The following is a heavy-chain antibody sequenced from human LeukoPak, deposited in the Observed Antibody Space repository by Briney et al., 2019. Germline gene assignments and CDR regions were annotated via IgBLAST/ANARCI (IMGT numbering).Heavy chain of an antibody. CDR1: GGSISSGGYY. Sequence: SETLSLTCTVSGGSISSGGYYWSWIRQHPGKGLEWIGYIYYSGSTYYNPSLKSRVTISVDMSKNQFSLKLSSVTAADTAVHYCARMKPYGDYGDYWGQGTLVTVSS. CDR3: ARMKPYGDYGDY. CDR2: IYYSGST. V-gene: IGHV4-31*03. D-gene: IGHD4-17*01. J-gene: IGHJ4*02.